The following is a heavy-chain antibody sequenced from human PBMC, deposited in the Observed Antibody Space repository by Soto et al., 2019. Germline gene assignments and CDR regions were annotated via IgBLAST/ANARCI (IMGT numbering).Heavy chain of an antibody. CDR1: DDSISTYY. Sequence: PSETLSLTCTVSDDSISTYYWNWIRQPPGKGLEWIGYIHHNGNTNSSPSLKSRVTMSIDTSKNQVSLKLIAVTAADTAVYYCARGFVPNYHYYGLDVWGQGTTVT. V-gene: IGHV4-59*01. D-gene: IGHD2-21*01. CDR3: ARGFVPNYHYYGLDV. J-gene: IGHJ6*02. CDR2: IHHNGNT.